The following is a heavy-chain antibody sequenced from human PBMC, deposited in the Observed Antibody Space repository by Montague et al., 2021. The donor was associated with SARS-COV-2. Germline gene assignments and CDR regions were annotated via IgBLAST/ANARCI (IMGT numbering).Heavy chain of an antibody. CDR1: GTSFSGYY. D-gene: IGHD3-10*01. CDR2: INHGGST. CDR3: ARLGDGVVPSPILGVGPYYSYYYMDV. J-gene: IGHJ6*03. V-gene: IGHV4-34*01. Sequence: SETLSLTCAVHGTSFSGYYWNWIRQPPGKGLEWIGEINHGGSTNYNPSLKSRVTISADTSKNQFSLKLTSVAAADTAVYYCARLGDGVVPSPILGVGPYYSYYYMDVRGKGTTVTVSS.